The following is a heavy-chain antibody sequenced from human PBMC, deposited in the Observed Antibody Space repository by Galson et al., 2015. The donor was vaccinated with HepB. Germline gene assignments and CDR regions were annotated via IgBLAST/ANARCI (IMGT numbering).Heavy chain of an antibody. D-gene: IGHD3-16*02. CDR3: ARVPNLNEYVWGSYRRRTSYGMDV. CDR1: GDTFTSYD. Sequence: VKVSCTASGDTFTSYDINWVRQATGQGLEWMGWMNPNSGNTGYAQKFQGRVTMTRNTSISTAYMELSSLRSEDTAVYYCARVPNLNEYVWGSYRRRTSYGMDVWGLGTPVTVSS. V-gene: IGHV1-8*01. J-gene: IGHJ6*02. CDR2: MNPNSGNT.